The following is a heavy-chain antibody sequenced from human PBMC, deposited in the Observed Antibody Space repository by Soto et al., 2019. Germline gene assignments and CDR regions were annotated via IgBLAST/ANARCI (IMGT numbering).Heavy chain of an antibody. V-gene: IGHV3-30*18. CDR3: AKVNYDSSGYPYFDY. D-gene: IGHD3-22*01. J-gene: IGHJ4*02. Sequence: GGSLRLSCAASGFTFSSYGMHWVRQAPGKGLEWVAVISYDGSNKYYADSVKGRFTISRDNSKNTLYLQMNSLRAEDTAVYYCAKVNYDSSGYPYFDYWGQGT. CDR1: GFTFSSYG. CDR2: ISYDGSNK.